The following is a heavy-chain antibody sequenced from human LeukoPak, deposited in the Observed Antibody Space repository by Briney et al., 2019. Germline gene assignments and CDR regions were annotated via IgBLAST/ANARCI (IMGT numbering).Heavy chain of an antibody. CDR1: GFTFSSYA. D-gene: IGHD2-8*01. J-gene: IGHJ6*03. CDR3: AKDRCSNGIGCYYYYMEV. V-gene: IGHV3-23*01. CDR2: ISGSGGST. Sequence: GGSLRLSCAASGFTFSSYAMSWVRQAPGKGLEWVSAISGSGGSTYYAHSVKGRFRISRDNSNNILYLQMNSLRTEDTAVYYCAKDRCSNGIGCYYYYMEVWGKGTTVTISS.